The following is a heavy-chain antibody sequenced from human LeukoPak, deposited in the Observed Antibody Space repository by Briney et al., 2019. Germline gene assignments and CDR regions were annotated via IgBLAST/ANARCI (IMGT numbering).Heavy chain of an antibody. Sequence: PGGSLRLSCAASGFSFSSYWMSWVRQAPGKGLEWVANINQDGSEKYYVDSVKGRFTISRDNAKNSLYLQMNSLRAEDTAVYYCARDLLTYYYDSSGYSDYWGQGTLVTVSS. D-gene: IGHD3-22*01. CDR1: GFSFSSYW. V-gene: IGHV3-7*01. J-gene: IGHJ4*02. CDR2: INQDGSEK. CDR3: ARDLLTYYYDSSGYSDY.